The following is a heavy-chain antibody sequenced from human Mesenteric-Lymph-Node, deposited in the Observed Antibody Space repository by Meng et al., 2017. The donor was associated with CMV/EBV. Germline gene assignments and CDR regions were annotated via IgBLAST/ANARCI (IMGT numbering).Heavy chain of an antibody. CDR1: GGSISSGGYS. D-gene: IGHD5-24*01. Sequence: AVSGGSISSGGYSWSWIRQPPGKSLGWIGYIYHSGSTYYNPSLKSRVTISVDRSKNQFSLKLSSVTAADTAVYYCARVGYRTTYFDYWGQGTLVTVSS. J-gene: IGHJ4*02. CDR3: ARVGYRTTYFDY. CDR2: IYHSGST. V-gene: IGHV4-30-2*01.